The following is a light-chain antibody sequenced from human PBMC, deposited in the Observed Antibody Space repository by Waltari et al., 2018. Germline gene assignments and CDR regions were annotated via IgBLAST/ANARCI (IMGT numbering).Light chain of an antibody. J-gene: IGKJ1*01. CDR1: QSIKIC. V-gene: IGKV1-5*03. CDR3: QKYNSYSWQ. CDR2: DSS. Sequence: TCPARQSIKICLAWYPQKPWEAPKRLIDDSSSLERGVPLRFSGSGSGTEFTLTIRNLRPDDFATFYCQKYNSYSWQFGQGTKVEI.